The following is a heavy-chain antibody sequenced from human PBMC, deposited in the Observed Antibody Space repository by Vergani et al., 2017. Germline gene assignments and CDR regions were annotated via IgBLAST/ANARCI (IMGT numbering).Heavy chain of an antibody. CDR2: INHSGST. Sequence: QVQLPQWGAGLLKPSETLSLTCAVYGGSFSGYYWSWIRQPPGKGLEWIGEINHSGSTNYNPSLKSRVTISVDTSKNQFSLKLSSVTAADTAVYYCARFAXWRGYCSSTSCYPHWFDPWGQGTLVTVSS. D-gene: IGHD2-2*01. CDR1: GGSFSGYY. J-gene: IGHJ5*02. CDR3: ARFAXWRGYCSSTSCYPHWFDP. V-gene: IGHV4-34*01.